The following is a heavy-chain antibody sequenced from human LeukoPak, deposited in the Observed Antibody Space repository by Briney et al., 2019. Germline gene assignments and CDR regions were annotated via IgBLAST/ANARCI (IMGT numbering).Heavy chain of an antibody. CDR3: ARDNSLVY. CDR1: GFTFSSYW. CDR2: INQDGSER. V-gene: IGHV3-7*01. Sequence: QAGGSLRLSCAASGFTFSSYWMNWVRQAPGKGLEWVASINQDGSERSYVDSVKGRFTISRDNAKNSLYLQMNSLRAEDTAVYYCARDNSLVYWGQGTLVTVSS. D-gene: IGHD2-21*01. J-gene: IGHJ4*02.